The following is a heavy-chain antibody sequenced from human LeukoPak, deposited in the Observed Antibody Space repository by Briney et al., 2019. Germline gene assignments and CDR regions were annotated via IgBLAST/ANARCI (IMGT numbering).Heavy chain of an antibody. CDR3: ARRGYLVVPAAMVSTYYYYYMDV. J-gene: IGHJ6*03. D-gene: IGHD2-2*01. Sequence: SETLSLTCTVSGGSISSYYWSWIRQPPGKGLGWIGYIYTSGSTNYNPSLKSRVTISVDTSKNQFSLKLSSVTAADTAVYYCARRGYLVVPAAMVSTYYYYYMDVWGKGTTVTVSS. CDR2: IYTSGST. CDR1: GGSISSYY. V-gene: IGHV4-4*09.